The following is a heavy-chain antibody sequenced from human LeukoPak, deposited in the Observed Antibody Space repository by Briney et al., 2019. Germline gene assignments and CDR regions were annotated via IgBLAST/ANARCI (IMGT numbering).Heavy chain of an antibody. V-gene: IGHV1-69*13. CDR3: ARDPPPSSVAGPPTGDY. J-gene: IGHJ4*02. D-gene: IGHD6-19*01. CDR2: IIPIFGTA. Sequence: ASVKVSCKASGGTFSNYAISWVRQDPGQGLGWMGGIIPIFGTANYAQKFQGRVTITADESTSTAYMELSSLRSEDTAVYYCARDPPPSSVAGPPTGDYWGQGTLVTVSS. CDR1: GGTFSNYA.